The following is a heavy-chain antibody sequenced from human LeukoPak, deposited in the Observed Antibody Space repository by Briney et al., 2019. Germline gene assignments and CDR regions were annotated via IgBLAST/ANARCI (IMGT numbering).Heavy chain of an antibody. V-gene: IGHV3-43*01. CDR2: ISRDGGST. D-gene: IGHD2-8*01. CDR1: GLTFDEYT. CDR3: TKDRYCTTPTCPLDY. J-gene: IGHJ4*02. Sequence: GGSLRLSCAASGLTFDEYTFHWVRQAPGKGLEWVSLISRDGGSTYYADSVKGRFTISRDNSKNSLYLQMNSLRTEDTALYYCTKDRYCTTPTCPLDYWGQGTLVTVPS.